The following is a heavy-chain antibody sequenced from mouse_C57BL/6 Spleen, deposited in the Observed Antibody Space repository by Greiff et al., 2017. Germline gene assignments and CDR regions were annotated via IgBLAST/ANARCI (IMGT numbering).Heavy chain of an antibody. CDR1: GYTFTNYW. D-gene: IGHD2-1*01. CDR2: IYPGGGYT. V-gene: IGHV1-63*01. J-gene: IGHJ2*01. Sequence: VKLLESGAELVRPGTSVKMSCKASGYTFTNYWIGWAKQRPGHGLEWIGDIYPGGGYTNYNEKFKGKATLTADKSSSTAYMQFSSLTSEDSAIYYCAREDGKRYYFDYWGQGTTLTVSS. CDR3: AREDGKRYYFDY.